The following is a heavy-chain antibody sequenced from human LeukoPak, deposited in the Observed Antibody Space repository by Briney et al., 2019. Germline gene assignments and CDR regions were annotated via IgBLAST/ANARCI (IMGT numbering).Heavy chain of an antibody. J-gene: IGHJ6*02. D-gene: IGHD3-10*02. V-gene: IGHV4-59*08. CDR1: GASINYHY. CDR3: ARHKDYTIFAYLGMDV. Sequence: SETLSPTCTVSGASINYHYWSWIRQPPGKGLEWIAYMSESGNTDYNPSLKARVTVSEDTSRNQFSLKLSSVTAADAAVYYCARHKDYTIFAYLGMDVWGQGITVTVSS. CDR2: MSESGNT.